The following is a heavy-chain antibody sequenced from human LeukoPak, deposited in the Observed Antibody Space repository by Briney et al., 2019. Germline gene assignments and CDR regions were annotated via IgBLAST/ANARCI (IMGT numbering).Heavy chain of an antibody. D-gene: IGHD1-26*01. CDR2: INPNSGGT. CDR3: AREIAVGATDY. Sequence: ASVKISCKASGYSFTGYYVHWVPQAPGQGREWMGWINPNSGGTNYAQKFQGRVTMTRDTSISTAYVELSRLRSDDTAVYYCAREIAVGATDYWGQGTLVTVSS. J-gene: IGHJ4*02. V-gene: IGHV1-2*02. CDR1: GYSFTGYY.